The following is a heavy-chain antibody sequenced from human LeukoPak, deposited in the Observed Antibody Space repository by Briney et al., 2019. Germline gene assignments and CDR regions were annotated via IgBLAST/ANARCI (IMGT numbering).Heavy chain of an antibody. Sequence: PVKVSCKTSGGTLRSHIFSWVRQAPGQGLEWMGRITPIIGTTNYAQKFQGRVTITADTSTGTVYMEMSNLRSDDTAIYYCTRVNLRGSKYNWFDPWGQGTLVTVSS. CDR2: ITPIIGTT. V-gene: IGHV1-69*08. CDR1: GGTLRSHI. CDR3: TRVNLRGSKYNWFDP. D-gene: IGHD4-11*01. J-gene: IGHJ5*02.